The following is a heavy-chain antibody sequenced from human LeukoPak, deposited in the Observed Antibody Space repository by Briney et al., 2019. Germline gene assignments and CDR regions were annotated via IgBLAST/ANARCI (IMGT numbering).Heavy chain of an antibody. CDR3: AKVTGTTRSTDWFDP. Sequence: GGSLRLSCAASGFTFNNYAMSWVRQAPGRGLEWVLGISGSGGATYYADSVKGRFTISRDNFQNTLSLQMNSLRAEDTAIYYCAKVTGTTRSTDWFDPWGQGTLVTVSS. CDR1: GFTFNNYA. V-gene: IGHV3-23*01. J-gene: IGHJ5*02. CDR2: ISGSGGAT. D-gene: IGHD1-7*01.